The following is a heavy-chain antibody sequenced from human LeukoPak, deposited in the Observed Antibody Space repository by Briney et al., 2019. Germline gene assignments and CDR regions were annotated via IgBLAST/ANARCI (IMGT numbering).Heavy chain of an antibody. J-gene: IGHJ6*03. Sequence: NPSETLSLTCAVYGGSFSGYYWSWIRQPPGKGLEWIGEINHSGSTNYNPSLKSRVTISVDTSKNQFSLKLSSVTAADTAVYYCARQSRYKRYSGYGYYYYYMDVWGKGTTVTISS. CDR3: ARQSRYKRYSGYGYYYYYMDV. D-gene: IGHD5-12*01. V-gene: IGHV4-34*01. CDR1: GGSFSGYY. CDR2: INHSGST.